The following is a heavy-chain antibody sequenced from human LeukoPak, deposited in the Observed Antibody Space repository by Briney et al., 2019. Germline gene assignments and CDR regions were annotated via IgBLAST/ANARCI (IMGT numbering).Heavy chain of an antibody. V-gene: IGHV3-53*01. J-gene: IGHJ6*03. D-gene: IGHD1-14*01. CDR1: GFTVRSNY. CDR3: ARDYNPLSYYYYYMDV. Sequence: GGSLRLSCAASGFTVRSNYMSWVRHAPGKGLEWVSVIYSGGNTYYADSVKGRFTISRDNSKNTLFLQMNSLRAEDTAVYYCARDYNPLSYYYYYMDVWGKGTTVTISS. CDR2: IYSGGNT.